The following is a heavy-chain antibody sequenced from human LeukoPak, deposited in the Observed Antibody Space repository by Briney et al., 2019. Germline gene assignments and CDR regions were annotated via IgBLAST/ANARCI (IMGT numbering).Heavy chain of an antibody. Sequence: GGSLRLSCEASGFTFSGYSMNWVRQAPGKGLEWVSYISESSSHTYNADSVKGRFTIPRDNAKNSLYLQMNSLRVEDTGIYYCARDRAVKARIGGMDVWGQGTTVIVSS. CDR3: ARDRAVKARIGGMDV. J-gene: IGHJ6*02. CDR2: ISESSSHT. V-gene: IGHV3-21*06. CDR1: GFTFSGYS. D-gene: IGHD4-4*01.